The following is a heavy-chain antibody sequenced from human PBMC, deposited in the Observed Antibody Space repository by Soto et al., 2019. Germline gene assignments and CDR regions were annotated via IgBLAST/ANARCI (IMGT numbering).Heavy chain of an antibody. V-gene: IGHV3-23*01. CDR1: GFIFSDHA. CDR2: IIGSGGST. J-gene: IGHJ4*02. Sequence: EVQLLESGGGSVQPGGSLRLSCAASGFIFSDHAMSWVRQAPGKGLEWVSGIIGSGGSTYYADSVKGRFTISRDNSKNTLYLQMNRLRAEDTAVYFCAHRNYFENRGYYMYYFDYWGQGTLVTVSS. CDR3: AHRNYFENRGYYMYYFDY. D-gene: IGHD3-22*01.